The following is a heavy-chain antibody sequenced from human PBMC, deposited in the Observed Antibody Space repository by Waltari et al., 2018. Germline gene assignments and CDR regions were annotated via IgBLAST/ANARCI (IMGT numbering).Heavy chain of an antibody. V-gene: IGHV1-58*01. CDR2: VVVGSGNT. CDR1: GFTFTSSA. J-gene: IGHJ5*02. CDR3: AAGALREITDYDILTGYYFSPHVLNWFDP. D-gene: IGHD3-9*01. Sequence: QMQLVQSGPEVKKPGTSVKVSCKASGFTFTSSAVQWVRQARGQRLEWIGWVVVGSGNTNYAQKFQERVTITRDMSTSTAYMELSSLRSEDTAVYYCAAGALREITDYDILTGYYFSPHVLNWFDPWGQGTLVTVSS.